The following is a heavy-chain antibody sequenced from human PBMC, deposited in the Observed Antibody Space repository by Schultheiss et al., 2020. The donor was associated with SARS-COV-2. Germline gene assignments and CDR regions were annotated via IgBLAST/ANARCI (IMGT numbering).Heavy chain of an antibody. V-gene: IGHV4-59*01. CDR2: MYYSGST. Sequence: SETLSLTCAVYGGSFSGYYWTWIRQPPGKGLEWIGCMYYSGSTNYNPSLKSRVTISVDTSKNQFSLKLSSVTAADTAVYYCARSRYYYDSSAYYSGKNFYYGMDVWGQGTTVTVSS. CDR3: ARSRYYYDSSAYYSGKNFYYGMDV. D-gene: IGHD3-22*01. CDR1: GGSFSGYY. J-gene: IGHJ6*02.